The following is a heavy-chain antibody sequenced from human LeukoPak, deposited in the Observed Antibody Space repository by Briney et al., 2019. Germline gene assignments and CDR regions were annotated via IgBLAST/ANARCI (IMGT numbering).Heavy chain of an antibody. Sequence: GGSLRLSCAASGFTFSSYAMSWVRQPPGKGLEWVSGISGSGDNTYYADSVKGRFTISRDNSKKTLNLQMNRLRAEDTAVYYCAMSSTSWGVEHFQHWGQGTLVTVSS. CDR3: AMSSTSWGVEHFQH. CDR1: GFTFSSYA. CDR2: ISGSGDNT. D-gene: IGHD2-2*01. J-gene: IGHJ1*01. V-gene: IGHV3-23*01.